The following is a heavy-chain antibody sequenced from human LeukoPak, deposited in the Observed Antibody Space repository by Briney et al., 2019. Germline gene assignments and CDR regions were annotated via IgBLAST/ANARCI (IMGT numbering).Heavy chain of an antibody. CDR1: GFTFSNHW. J-gene: IGHJ4*02. Sequence: PGGSLRLSCAASGFTFSNHWMSWVRQAPGKGLEWVANIKQGGSEKYYVDSVKGRFTISRDNAKNSLYLQMNSLRGEDTAVYYCARARGYSDSSGYSDYWGQGALVTVSS. CDR2: IKQGGSEK. D-gene: IGHD3-22*01. CDR3: ARARGYSDSSGYSDY. V-gene: IGHV3-7*01.